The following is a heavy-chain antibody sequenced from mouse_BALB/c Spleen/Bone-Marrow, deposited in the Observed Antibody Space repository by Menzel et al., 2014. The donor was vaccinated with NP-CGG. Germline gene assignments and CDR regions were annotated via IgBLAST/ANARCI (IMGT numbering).Heavy chain of an antibody. V-gene: IGHV5-6-5*01. J-gene: IGHJ4*01. Sequence: EVKLMESGGGLVKPRGSLKLSCAASGFTFSSYAMSWVRQTPEKRLEWVASISSGGSTYYPDSVKGRFTISGDNARNILYLQMSSLRSEDTAMYYCAREGGTTAHYYAMDYWGQGTSVTVSS. CDR2: ISSGGST. CDR1: GFTFSSYA. D-gene: IGHD1-2*01. CDR3: AREGGTTAHYYAMDY.